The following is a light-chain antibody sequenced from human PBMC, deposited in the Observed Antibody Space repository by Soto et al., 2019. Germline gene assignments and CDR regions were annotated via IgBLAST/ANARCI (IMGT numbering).Light chain of an antibody. CDR1: QRISTN. CDR2: SAS. J-gene: IGKJ4*01. Sequence: EIVMTQSPPTLSLSPGERATLSCRASQRISTNVAWYQHKPGQAPRLLIYSASTRATGLPARFSGSGSGTEFTLTISSLQSEDFAVYYCQQYNNWPPITFGGGTKVDNK. CDR3: QQYNNWPPIT. V-gene: IGKV3-15*01.